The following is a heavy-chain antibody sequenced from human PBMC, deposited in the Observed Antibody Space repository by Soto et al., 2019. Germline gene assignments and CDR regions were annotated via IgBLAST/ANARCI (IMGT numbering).Heavy chain of an antibody. CDR3: ARVWRDHPFYYYYMDV. J-gene: IGHJ6*03. D-gene: IGHD2-8*01. V-gene: IGHV4-39*01. CDR1: GGSLTSSDYF. CDR2: IYYSGTT. Sequence: PSETLSLTCTVSGGSLTSSDYFWGWIQQPPGKGLEWIGNIYYSGTTYYSPSLKSRVTISVDTSKNQFSLKLRSVPAADTAVYYCARVWRDHPFYYYYMDVWGKGTTVTVSS.